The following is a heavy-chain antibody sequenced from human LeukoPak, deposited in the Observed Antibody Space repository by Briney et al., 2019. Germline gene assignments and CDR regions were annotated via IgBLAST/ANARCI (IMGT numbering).Heavy chain of an antibody. Sequence: ASVKVSCKASGYTFTSYGIIWVRQAPGQGLEWMGWISAYNGNTNYAQKLQGRVTMTTDTSTSTAYMELRSLRPDDTAVYYCARDHRVHCSGGSCYSGGFDPWGQGNLVTVSS. J-gene: IGHJ5*02. D-gene: IGHD2-15*01. CDR3: ARDHRVHCSGGSCYSGGFDP. CDR2: ISAYNGNT. V-gene: IGHV1-18*01. CDR1: GYTFTSYG.